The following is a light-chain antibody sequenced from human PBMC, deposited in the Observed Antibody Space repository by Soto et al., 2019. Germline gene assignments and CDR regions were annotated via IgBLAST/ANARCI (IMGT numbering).Light chain of an antibody. CDR1: QSISDT. CDR3: QQYNNWPWT. V-gene: IGKV3-15*01. CDR2: GAS. J-gene: IGKJ1*01. Sequence: EIVMTQSPATLSVSPGGRATLSCRASQSISDTLAWYQQKPGQAPRLLIHGASTRATGFPARFSGSGSGTDFTLTISSLQSEDFAVYDCQQYNNWPWTFGQGTKVDIK.